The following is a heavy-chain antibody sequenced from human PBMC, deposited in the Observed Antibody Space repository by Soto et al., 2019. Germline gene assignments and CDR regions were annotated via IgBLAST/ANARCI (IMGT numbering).Heavy chain of an antibody. D-gene: IGHD6-6*01. CDR1: GGSFSGYY. CDR2: INHSGST. J-gene: IGHJ4*02. V-gene: IGHV4-34*01. CDR3: ARLGLYGSSSGDY. Sequence: SETLSLTCAVYGGSFSGYYWSWIRQPPGKGLEWIGEINHSGSTNYNPSLKSRVTISVDTSKNQFSLKLSSVTAADTAVYYCARLGLYGSSSGDYWGQGTLVTVSS.